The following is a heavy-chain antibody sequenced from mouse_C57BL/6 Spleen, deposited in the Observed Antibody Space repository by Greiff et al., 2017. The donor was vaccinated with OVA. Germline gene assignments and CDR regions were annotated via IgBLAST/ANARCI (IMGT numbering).Heavy chain of an antibody. Sequence: QVQLKQPGAELVKPGASVKLSCKASGYTFTSYWMHWVKQRPGQGLEWIGMIHPNSGSTNYNEKFKSKATLTVDKSSSTAYMQLSSLTSEDSAVYYCAREGGWGFAYWGQGTLVTVSA. J-gene: IGHJ3*01. CDR2: IHPNSGST. CDR1: GYTFTSYW. V-gene: IGHV1-64*01. D-gene: IGHD2-3*01. CDR3: AREGGWGFAY.